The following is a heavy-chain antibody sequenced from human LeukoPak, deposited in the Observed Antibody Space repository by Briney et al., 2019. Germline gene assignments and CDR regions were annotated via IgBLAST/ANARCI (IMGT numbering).Heavy chain of an antibody. CDR3: ATSATSSGWYFDY. V-gene: IGHV4-59*08. CDR2: IYYSGST. D-gene: IGHD6-19*01. CDR1: GGSISSYY. J-gene: IGHJ4*02. Sequence: SETLSLTCTVSGGSISSYYWSWIRQPAGKGLEWIGHIYYSGSTNYNPSLKSRATISVDTSKNQFSLELSSVTAADTAVYYCATSATSSGWYFDYWGQGTLVTVSS.